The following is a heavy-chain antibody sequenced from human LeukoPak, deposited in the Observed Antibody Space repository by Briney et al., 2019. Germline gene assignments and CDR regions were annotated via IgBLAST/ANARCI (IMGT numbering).Heavy chain of an antibody. J-gene: IGHJ4*02. D-gene: IGHD4/OR15-4a*01. V-gene: IGHV3-73*01. CDR1: GFTFSGSA. CDR2: IRSKANSYAT. CDR3: TRHPSSGANPIDY. Sequence: GGSLRLSCAASGFTFSGSAMHWVRQASGKGLEGVGRIRSKANSYATAYAPSVKGRFTISRDDSKNTAYLQMNSLKTEDTAVYYCTRHPSSGANPIDYWGQGTLVTVSS.